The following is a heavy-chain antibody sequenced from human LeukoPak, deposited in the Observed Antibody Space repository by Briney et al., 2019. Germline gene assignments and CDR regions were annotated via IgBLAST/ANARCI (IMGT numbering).Heavy chain of an antibody. CDR3: AREAAMAPFDY. V-gene: IGHV4-59*01. D-gene: IGHD5-18*01. CDR1: GDSISTSF. CDR2: ICCSRST. J-gene: IGHJ4*02. Sequence: PPETLSLTCSVSGDSISTSFRSWIRQPPGKGLEWITYICCSRSTSYTPSPKSRVSISVDTFKSQFSLKLTSVTASDTAVYYCAREAAMAPFDYWGQGTLVTVSS.